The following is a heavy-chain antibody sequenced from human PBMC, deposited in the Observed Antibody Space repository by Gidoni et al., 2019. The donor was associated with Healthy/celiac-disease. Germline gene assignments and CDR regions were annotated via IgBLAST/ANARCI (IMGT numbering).Heavy chain of an antibody. D-gene: IGHD3-10*01. CDR1: AFSLSNARMG. CDR2: IFSNDEK. V-gene: IGHV2-26*01. CDR3: ARAWGSGSPDDAFDI. Sequence: QVTLKESAPVLVKPTETLTLTCTVSAFSLSNARMGVSWLRQPPGKALEWLAHIFSNDEKSYSTSLKSRLTISKDTSKSQVVLTMTNMDPVDTATYYCARAWGSGSPDDAFDIWGQGTMVTVSS. J-gene: IGHJ3*02.